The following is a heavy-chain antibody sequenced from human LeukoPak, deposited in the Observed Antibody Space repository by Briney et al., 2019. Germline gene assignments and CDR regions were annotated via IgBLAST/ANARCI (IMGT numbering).Heavy chain of an antibody. CDR2: IVPIFGAA. CDR3: ARPTYYYDSSGYLSYYFDY. Sequence: GASVKVSCKASGGTFSSYAISWVRQAPGQGLEWMGGIVPIFGAANYAQKFQGRVTITADESTSTAYMELSSLRSEDTAVYYCARPTYYYDSSGYLSYYFDYWGQGTLVTVSS. J-gene: IGHJ4*02. CDR1: GGTFSSYA. V-gene: IGHV1-69*13. D-gene: IGHD3-22*01.